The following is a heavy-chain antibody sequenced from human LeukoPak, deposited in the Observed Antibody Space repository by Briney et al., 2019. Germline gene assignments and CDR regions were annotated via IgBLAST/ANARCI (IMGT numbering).Heavy chain of an antibody. V-gene: IGHV3-23*01. CDR2: ISGSGGST. CDR1: GFTFSSYA. Sequence: GGSLRLSCAGSGFTFSSYAMSWVRQAPGKGLEWVSDISGSGGSTYYADSVKGRFTISRDNSKNTLYLQMNRLRAEDTAVYYCAKRGLAAALFRWGQGTLVTVSS. CDR3: AKRGLAAALFR. J-gene: IGHJ4*02. D-gene: IGHD6-13*01.